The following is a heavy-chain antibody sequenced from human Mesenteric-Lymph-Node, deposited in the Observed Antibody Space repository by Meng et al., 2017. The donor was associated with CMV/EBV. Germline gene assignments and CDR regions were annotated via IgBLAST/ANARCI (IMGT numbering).Heavy chain of an antibody. J-gene: IGHJ6*02. Sequence: ASVKVSCKASGYRFTNYYLNWVRQAPGQGLEWMALVNPDGGSTSYAQKFRGRVTVTTDTSTRTVHLELNDLRSDDTAVYYCARTGGLDYSNSRGDYYYGMDVWGQGTTVTVSS. CDR1: GYRFTNYY. CDR2: VNPDGGST. V-gene: IGHV1-46*01. CDR3: ARTGGLDYSNSRGDYYYGMDV. D-gene: IGHD4-11*01.